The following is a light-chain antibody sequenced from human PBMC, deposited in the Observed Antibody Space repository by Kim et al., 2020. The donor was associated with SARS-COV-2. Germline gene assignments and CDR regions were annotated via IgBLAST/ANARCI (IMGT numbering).Light chain of an antibody. J-gene: IGLJ1*01. CDR1: KLGDKY. Sequence: PGQTASITCSGDKLGDKYACWYQQQPGQSPVLVIYQDSKRPSGIPERFSGSNSGNTATLTISGTQAMDEADYYCQAWDSSTAHYVFGAGTKVTVL. CDR2: QDS. CDR3: QAWDSSTAHYV. V-gene: IGLV3-1*01.